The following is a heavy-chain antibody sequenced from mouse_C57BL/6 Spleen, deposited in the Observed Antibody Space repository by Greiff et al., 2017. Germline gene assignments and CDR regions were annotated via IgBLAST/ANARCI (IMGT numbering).Heavy chain of an antibody. CDR1: GFSFTSYS. V-gene: IGHV2-9-1*01. CDR2: IWTGGGP. Sequence: VMLVESGPGLVAPSQSLSITCTVSGFSFTSYSISWVRQPPGKGLEWLGVIWTGGGPNYNSARKSRLSISKDNSKSQVFLKMNSLQPDDTARYDSGRDRDEENFLDVWGTGTTVTVSS. J-gene: IGHJ1*03. CDR3: GRDRDEENFLDV.